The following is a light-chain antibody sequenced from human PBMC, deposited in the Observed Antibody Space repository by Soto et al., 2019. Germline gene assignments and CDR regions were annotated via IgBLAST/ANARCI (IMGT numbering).Light chain of an antibody. CDR3: QSYDSSHSVV. J-gene: IGLJ2*01. V-gene: IGLV1-40*01. Sequence: QSVLTQPPSVSGAPGQRVTISCTGSSSNIGAGYNVHWYQQLPGTAPKLLIYGNSNRPSGVPDRFSGSKSGTSASLAITGLQAEDEADYYCQSYDSSHSVVFGGGTNLTVL. CDR1: SSNIGAGYN. CDR2: GNS.